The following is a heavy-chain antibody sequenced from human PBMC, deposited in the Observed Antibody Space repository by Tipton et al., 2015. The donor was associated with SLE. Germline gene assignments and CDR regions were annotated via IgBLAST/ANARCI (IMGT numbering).Heavy chain of an antibody. D-gene: IGHD7-27*01. CDR1: GGSFSGYY. J-gene: IGHJ4*02. CDR3: ASTGQTGDESGYFDY. V-gene: IGHV4-34*01. Sequence: GSLRLSCAVYGGSFSGYYWSWIRQSPGKGLEWIGEINHSGSTNYNPSLKSRVTISVDTSKNHFSLKLSSVTAADSAVYYCASTGQTGDESGYFDYWGQGTLVTVSS. CDR2: INHSGST.